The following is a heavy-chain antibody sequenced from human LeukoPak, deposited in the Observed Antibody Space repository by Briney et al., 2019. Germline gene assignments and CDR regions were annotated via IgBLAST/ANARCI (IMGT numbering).Heavy chain of an antibody. V-gene: IGHV4-59*12. CDR2: IYYSGST. Sequence: SETLSLTCTVSGGSISSYYWSWIRQPPGKGLEWIGYIYYSGSTNYNPSLKSRVTISVDTSKNQFSLKLSSVTAADTAVYYCARGGAAAGTEPFDYWGQGTLVTVSS. CDR1: GGSISSYY. J-gene: IGHJ4*02. CDR3: ARGGAAAGTEPFDY. D-gene: IGHD6-13*01.